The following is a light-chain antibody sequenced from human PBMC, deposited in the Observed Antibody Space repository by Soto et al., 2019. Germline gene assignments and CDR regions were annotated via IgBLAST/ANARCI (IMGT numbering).Light chain of an antibody. J-gene: IGLJ1*01. CDR3: SSYTTSSTRV. CDR2: EVT. CDR1: SSDVGIYNY. Sequence: QSVLTQPASVSGSPGQTIAISCTGSSSDVGIYNYVSWYQQHPCKVPTLIIYEVTNQPSGVSNRFSGSKSGNTASLTISGLQAEDEADYYCSSYTTSSTRVFGTGTKVTVL. V-gene: IGLV2-14*01.